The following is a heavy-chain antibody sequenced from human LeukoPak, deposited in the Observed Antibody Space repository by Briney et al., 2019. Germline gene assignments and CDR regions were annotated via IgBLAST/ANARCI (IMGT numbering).Heavy chain of an antibody. CDR1: GFTFTNYA. J-gene: IGHJ4*02. CDR2: INGSGGDI. V-gene: IGHV3-23*01. Sequence: PGGSLRLSCVASGFTFTNYAMNWVRQAPGMGLEWVSSINGSGGDIYPADSVKGRITISRDTSNNTLYLQKNSLRDEDAAIYYCALRSGDNAGLLTRWGQGSLVTASS. D-gene: IGHD2-15*01. CDR3: ALRSGDNAGLLTR.